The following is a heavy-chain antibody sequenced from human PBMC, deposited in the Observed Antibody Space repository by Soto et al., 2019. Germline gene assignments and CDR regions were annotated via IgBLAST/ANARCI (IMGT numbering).Heavy chain of an antibody. J-gene: IGHJ2*01. D-gene: IGHD3-16*01. CDR3: NRPSDDRDDYDWYLDL. CDR1: GFSFSDFT. V-gene: IGHV3-73*01. CDR2: IRTKAKNYAT. Sequence: GGSLRLSCGASGFSFSDFTIHWVRQASGKGLEWVGRIRTKAKNYATQYTSSVNGRFTISRGDSKNTAYLQMNSLENEDTAVYYCNRPSDDRDDYDWYLDLWGRGTLVT.